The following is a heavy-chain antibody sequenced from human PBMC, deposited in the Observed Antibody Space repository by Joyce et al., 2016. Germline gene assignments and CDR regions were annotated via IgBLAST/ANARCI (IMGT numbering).Heavy chain of an antibody. J-gene: IGHJ4*01. CDR2: VYYSGST. CDR1: GASISSSSHY. CDR3: ARADYSFWIGYYIYFDH. V-gene: IGHV4-39*01. D-gene: IGHD3-3*01. Sequence: QLQLQESGPGLVKPSETLSLTCTVSGASISSSSHYWGWIRQPPGKGLEWIGSVYYSGSTYYNPSLKGRVTISVDTSKSQFSLKLTSMTAADTAVYYCARADYSFWIGYYIYFDHWGQGTLVTVSS.